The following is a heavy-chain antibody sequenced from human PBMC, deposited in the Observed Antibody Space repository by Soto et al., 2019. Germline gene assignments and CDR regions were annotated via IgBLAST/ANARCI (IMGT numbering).Heavy chain of an antibody. CDR2: ISGSGDST. CDR3: ATEMGATQGPFDN. J-gene: IGHJ4*02. V-gene: IGHV3-23*01. CDR1: GFTFKNYA. Sequence: LSLSCAASGFTFKNYAMSWVRQAPGKGLEWVSAISGSGDSTYYADSVKGRFNISRDNSENTVYLQMNSLRVEDTAVYYCATEMGATQGPFDNWGQGTLVTVSS. D-gene: IGHD1-26*01.